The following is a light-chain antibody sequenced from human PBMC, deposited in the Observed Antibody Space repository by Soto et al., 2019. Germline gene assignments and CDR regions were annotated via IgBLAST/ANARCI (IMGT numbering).Light chain of an antibody. CDR2: GNT. J-gene: IGLJ1*01. Sequence: QAVVTQTPSVSGAPGQRVTISCTGSNSNIGAGYDVHWYQHLPGRAPKLLIFGNTNRPSGVPDRFSGSKSGTSASLAITGLQPEDEADYYCQSFDNSLNGVYVFGSGTKLTVL. CDR3: QSFDNSLNGVYV. CDR1: NSNIGAGYD. V-gene: IGLV1-40*01.